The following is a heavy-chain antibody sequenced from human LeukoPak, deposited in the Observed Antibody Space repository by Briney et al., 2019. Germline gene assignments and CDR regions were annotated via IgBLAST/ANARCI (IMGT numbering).Heavy chain of an antibody. CDR3: ARVKYSYGIYFDY. CDR1: GGSFSGYY. CDR2: INHSGST. Sequence: PSETLSLTCAVYGGSFSGYYWSWIRQPPGKGLEWIGEINHSGSTNYNPSLKSRVTISVDTSKDQFSLKLSSVTAADTAVYYCARVKYSYGIYFDYWGQGTLVTVSS. V-gene: IGHV4-34*01. D-gene: IGHD5-18*01. J-gene: IGHJ4*02.